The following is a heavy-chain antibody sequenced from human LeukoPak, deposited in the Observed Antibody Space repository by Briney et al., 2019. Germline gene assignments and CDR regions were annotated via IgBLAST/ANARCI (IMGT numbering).Heavy chain of an antibody. CDR2: INSDGSEG. CDR3: ARSSYSSSSSV. J-gene: IGHJ3*01. Sequence: GGSLRLSCAVSGFTFSGFWMSWSRQAPGKGLEWVASINSDGSEGYYADVVKGRFTISRDNAKNSLYLQINSLRAEDKAVYYCARSSYSSSSSVWGQGTMVTVSS. CDR1: GFTFSGFW. D-gene: IGHD6-6*01. V-gene: IGHV3-7*03.